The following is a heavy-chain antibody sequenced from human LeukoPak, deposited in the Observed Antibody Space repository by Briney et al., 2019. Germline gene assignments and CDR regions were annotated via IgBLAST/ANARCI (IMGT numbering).Heavy chain of an antibody. Sequence: SETLSLTCTVSGGSISSGGYYWSWIRQHPGKGLEWIGYIYYSGSTYYNPSLKSRVTISVDTSKNQFSLKLSSVTAADTAVYYCARGYGGGFGELLFGAFDIWGQGTMVTVSS. CDR2: IYYSGST. J-gene: IGHJ3*02. CDR1: GGSISSGGYY. V-gene: IGHV4-31*03. D-gene: IGHD3-10*01. CDR3: ARGYGGGFGELLFGAFDI.